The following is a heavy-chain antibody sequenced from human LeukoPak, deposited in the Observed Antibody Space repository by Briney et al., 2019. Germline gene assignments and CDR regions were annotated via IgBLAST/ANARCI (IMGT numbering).Heavy chain of an antibody. D-gene: IGHD1-1*01. CDR2: IYYSGST. J-gene: IGHJ5*02. CDR3: ARGRELAPNWFDP. CDR1: GVSISRYY. V-gene: IGHV4-59*13. Sequence: PSETLSLTCSVSGVSISRYYWSWLRQPPGKGPEWIGQIYYSGSTDYNPSLKSRLTISVDTSKNQVFLKLRSVTAADAAVYYCARGRELAPNWFDPWGQGTLVIVSS.